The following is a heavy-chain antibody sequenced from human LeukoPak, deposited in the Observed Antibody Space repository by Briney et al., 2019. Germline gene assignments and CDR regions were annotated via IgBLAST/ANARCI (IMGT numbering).Heavy chain of an antibody. CDR3: ARVATDRYFDY. D-gene: IGHD1-14*01. V-gene: IGHV3-21*01. J-gene: IGHJ4*02. CDR2: ISGSGLST. CDR1: GFTFYDYG. Sequence: GGSLRLSCAASGFTFYDYGMTWVRQAPGKGLEWVSTISGSGLSTYYADSVKGRFTISRDNAKNSLYLQMNSLRAEDTAVYYCARVATDRYFDYWGQGTLVTVSS.